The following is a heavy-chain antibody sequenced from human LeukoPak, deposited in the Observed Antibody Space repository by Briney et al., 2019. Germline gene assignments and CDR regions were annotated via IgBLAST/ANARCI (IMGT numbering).Heavy chain of an antibody. D-gene: IGHD3-16*01. CDR2: VYFDGGT. V-gene: IGHV4-39*07. CDR3: ARDHYYDGRGRFDP. J-gene: IGHJ5*02. Sequence: SETLSLTCSVSGGSVTSGIYHWGWIRQAPGKGLEWIGSVYFDGGTHYNPSLQSRVTVSVDTSKNQFSLRLSSVTAADTALYYCARDHYYDGRGRFDPWGQGTLVTVSS. CDR1: GGSVTSGIYH.